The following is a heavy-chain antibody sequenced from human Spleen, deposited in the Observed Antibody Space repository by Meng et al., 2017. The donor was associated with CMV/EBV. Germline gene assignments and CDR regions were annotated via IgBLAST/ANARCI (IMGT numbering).Heavy chain of an antibody. CDR1: VGTFSSYA. J-gene: IGHJ6*02. Sequence: SVKVSCKASVGTFSSYAISWVRQAPGQGLEWMGGIIPIFGTANYAQKFQGRVTITTDESTSTAYMELNSLRSDDTAVYYCARGRNDIVVVPAAMGYYGMDVWGQGTTVTVSS. CDR3: ARGRNDIVVVPAAMGYYGMDV. D-gene: IGHD2-2*01. V-gene: IGHV1-69*05. CDR2: IIPIFGTA.